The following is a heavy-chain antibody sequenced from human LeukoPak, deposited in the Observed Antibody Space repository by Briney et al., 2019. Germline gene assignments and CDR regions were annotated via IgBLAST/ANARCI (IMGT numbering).Heavy chain of an antibody. CDR3: ARDLAAARGNRFDP. CDR2: IYSGGST. J-gene: IGHJ5*02. CDR1: GFTVSSNY. D-gene: IGHD6-6*01. V-gene: IGHV3-53*04. Sequence: GGSLRLSCAASGFTVSSNYMSWVRQAPGKGLEWVSVIYSGGSTYYADSVKGRFTISGHNSKSTLYLQMNSLRAEDAAVYYCARDLAAARGNRFDPWGQGTLVTVSS.